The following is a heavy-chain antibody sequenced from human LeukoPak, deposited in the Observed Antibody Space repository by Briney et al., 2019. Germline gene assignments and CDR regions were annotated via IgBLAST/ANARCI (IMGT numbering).Heavy chain of an antibody. V-gene: IGHV4-59*12. D-gene: IGHD2-21*01. J-gene: IGHJ5*02. CDR3: ARAYCGGDCYPINWFDP. Sequence: SETLSLTCTVSGGSISSYYWSWIRQPPGKGLEWIGYMYYSGTTNYNPSLKSRVTISVDTSKNQFSLKLSSVTAADTAVYYCARAYCGGDCYPINWFDPWGQGTLVTVSS. CDR2: MYYSGTT. CDR1: GGSISSYY.